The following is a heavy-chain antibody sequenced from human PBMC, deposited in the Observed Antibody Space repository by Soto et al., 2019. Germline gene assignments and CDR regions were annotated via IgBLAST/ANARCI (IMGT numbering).Heavy chain of an antibody. V-gene: IGHV4-59*01. CDR2: FHGSGNS. CDR3: AGGTRALITSFFAY. D-gene: IGHD3-3*01. Sequence: SESMYLTCTVSVDCFSNSDWSWTRQPPGKGLEWIGYFHGSGNSGYNPSLENRVSIGLGRSANQFSLKLSSVSAADTAIYYCAGGTRALITSFFAYWGQGLPVTVSS. J-gene: IGHJ4*02. CDR1: VDCFSNSD.